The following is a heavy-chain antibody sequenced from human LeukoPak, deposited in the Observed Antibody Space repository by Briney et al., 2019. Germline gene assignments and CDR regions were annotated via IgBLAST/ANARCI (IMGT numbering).Heavy chain of an antibody. D-gene: IGHD1-14*01. Sequence: GGSLRLSCIASGFPFSTYSMNWVRQAPGRGLEWLSYISGSGSAVYYADSVKGRFTISRDNARNSVSLQMDSLRPEDTAVYYCTNFKPPAPDALDIWGQGTVVTVSS. CDR2: ISGSGSAV. V-gene: IGHV3-48*01. CDR1: GFPFSTYS. J-gene: IGHJ3*02. CDR3: TNFKPPAPDALDI.